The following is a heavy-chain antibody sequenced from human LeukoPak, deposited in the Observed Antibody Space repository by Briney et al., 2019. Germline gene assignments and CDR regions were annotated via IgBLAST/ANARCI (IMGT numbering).Heavy chain of an antibody. V-gene: IGHV4-59*12. J-gene: IGHJ5*02. Sequence: SETLSLTCTVSGDSFRSYYWSWIRQPPGKGLEWIGYIYYSGSTNYNPSLKSRVTISVDTSKNQFSLKLSSVTAADTAVYYCATMVTGLHWFDPWGQGTLVTVSS. CDR1: GDSFRSYY. CDR2: IYYSGST. CDR3: ATMVTGLHWFDP. D-gene: IGHD2-21*02.